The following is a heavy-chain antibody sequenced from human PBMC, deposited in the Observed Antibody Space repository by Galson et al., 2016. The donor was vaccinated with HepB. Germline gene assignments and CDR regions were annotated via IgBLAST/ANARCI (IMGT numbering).Heavy chain of an antibody. J-gene: IGHJ6*02. Sequence: SLRLSCAASGFTVSNNYMSWVRQAPGKGLEWVSVIYSGGSTYYADSVKGRFTISRDNSKNTLYLQMNSLRAEDTAVHYCARDPMATRYYYYGMDVWGQGTTVTVSS. CDR1: GFTVSNNY. D-gene: IGHD5-24*01. CDR2: IYSGGST. CDR3: ARDPMATRYYYYGMDV. V-gene: IGHV3-53*01.